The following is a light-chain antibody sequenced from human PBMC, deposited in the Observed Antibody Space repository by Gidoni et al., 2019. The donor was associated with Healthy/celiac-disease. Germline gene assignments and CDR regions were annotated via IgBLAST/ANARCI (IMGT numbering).Light chain of an antibody. CDR3: QVWDSSVVV. CDR1: NIGSKN. V-gene: IGLV3-9*01. J-gene: IGLJ2*01. CDR2: RDS. Sequence: SYEQTQPLSVSVALGQTARITCGGNNIGSKNVHWYQQKPGQAPVLVIYRDSNRPSGIPERFSGSNSGNTATLTISRAQAGDEADYYCQVWDSSVVVFGGGTKLTVL.